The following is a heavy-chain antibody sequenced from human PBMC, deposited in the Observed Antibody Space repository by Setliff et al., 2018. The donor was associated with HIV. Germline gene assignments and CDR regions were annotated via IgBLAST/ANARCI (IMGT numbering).Heavy chain of an antibody. V-gene: IGHV4-4*07. CDR3: ARVQMAYAAFDV. D-gene: IGHD4-17*01. CDR2: IYSSGST. J-gene: IGHJ3*01. Sequence: SETLSLTCTVSGGSMSAYYWNWIRQPAGKGLEWIGRIYSSGSTNYNPSLKSRVTMSVDTSKNQFSLSLSSVTAADTAVYYCARVQMAYAAFDVWGQGTMVTVSS. CDR1: GGSMSAYY.